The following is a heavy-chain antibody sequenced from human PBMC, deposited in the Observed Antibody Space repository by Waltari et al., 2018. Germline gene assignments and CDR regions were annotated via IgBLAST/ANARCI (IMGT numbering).Heavy chain of an antibody. CDR1: GGSISSYY. Sequence: QVQLQESGPGLVKPSETLSLTCTVSGGSISSYYWSWIRQPPGKGLEWIGYIYYSGSPNYTPSLKSRVTISVDTSKNQFSLKLSSVTAADTAVYYCARGSGSSGWYSYYYYYMDVWGKGTTVTVSS. D-gene: IGHD6-19*01. V-gene: IGHV4-59*01. J-gene: IGHJ6*03. CDR2: IYYSGSP. CDR3: ARGSGSSGWYSYYYYYMDV.